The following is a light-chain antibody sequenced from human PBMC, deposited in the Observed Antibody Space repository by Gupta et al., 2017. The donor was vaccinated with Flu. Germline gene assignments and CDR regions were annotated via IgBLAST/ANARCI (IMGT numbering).Light chain of an antibody. V-gene: IGKV1-39*01. CDR1: QGISNY. CDR3: LQSYSTPLLT. Sequence: SSLSASVGDRVTITCRASQGISNYLNWYQKKPGEAPKLLIYRASSLQSGVPSRFSGSGSGTDFTLTISSLQPEDRASYFCLQSYSTPLLTFGHGTKVDIK. J-gene: IGKJ1*01. CDR2: RAS.